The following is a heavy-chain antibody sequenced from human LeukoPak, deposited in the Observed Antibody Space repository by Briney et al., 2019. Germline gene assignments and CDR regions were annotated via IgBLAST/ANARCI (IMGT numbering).Heavy chain of an antibody. D-gene: IGHD3-3*01. CDR2: IIPIFGTA. J-gene: IGHJ6*02. CDR1: GGTFISYA. Sequence: SVKVSCKASGGTFISYAISWVRQAPGQGLEWMGGIIPIFGTANYAQKFQGRVTITADESTSTAYMELSSLRSEDTAVYYCAGPSKGFLDYYGMDVWGQGTTVTVSS. CDR3: AGPSKGFLDYYGMDV. V-gene: IGHV1-69*13.